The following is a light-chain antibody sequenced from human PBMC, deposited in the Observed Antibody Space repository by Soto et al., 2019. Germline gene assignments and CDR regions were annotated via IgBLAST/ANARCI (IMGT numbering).Light chain of an antibody. CDR3: HQYAFSPLT. CDR1: QSVGENY. J-gene: IGKJ2*01. CDR2: NAY. V-gene: IGKV3-20*01. Sequence: EIVLTQSPGTLSLSPGERATLSCRASQSVGENYLAWFQQKRGQAPRHRIYNAYTRATGIPDKFSGSGSGTDFTLTISRLEPGDSAVYYCHQYAFSPLTFGQGTNLEIK.